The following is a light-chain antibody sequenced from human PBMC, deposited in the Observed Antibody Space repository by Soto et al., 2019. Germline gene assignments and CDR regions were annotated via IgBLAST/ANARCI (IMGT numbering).Light chain of an antibody. Sequence: QSVLTQPASVSGSPGQSITISCTGTSSEVGGYNYVSWYQQHPGKAHKLMIYDVSNRPSGVSNRFSGSKSGNTASLTISVLQAEDEADYYCSSYTSSSTLDVFGTGTKVTVL. CDR2: DVS. CDR3: SSYTSSSTLDV. V-gene: IGLV2-14*01. J-gene: IGLJ1*01. CDR1: SSEVGGYNY.